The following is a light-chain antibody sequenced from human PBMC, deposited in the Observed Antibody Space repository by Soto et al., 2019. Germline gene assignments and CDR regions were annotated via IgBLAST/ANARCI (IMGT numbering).Light chain of an antibody. Sequence: QSALTQPASVSGSPGQSITISCTGTSNDVGGNIYVSWYQHHPGKAPKLMIYEVSNRPSGVSDRFSGSKSGNTASLTISGLQAEDEADDYCSSYTGSSTVLFGGGTKLTVL. CDR2: EVS. V-gene: IGLV2-14*01. CDR1: SNDVGGNIY. CDR3: SSYTGSSTVL. J-gene: IGLJ2*01.